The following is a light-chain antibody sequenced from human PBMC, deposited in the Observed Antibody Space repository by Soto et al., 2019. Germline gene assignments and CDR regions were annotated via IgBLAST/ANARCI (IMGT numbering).Light chain of an antibody. Sequence: DIQMTESPPALSASVRDRFTITCLASESVHKWLAWYQKKEGKAPKVLIYDASTLETGVPSRLRGSGYGTELAITISSMQTNDSETYFCQQYHGYPLTFAHGTKVDI. CDR2: DAS. CDR3: QQYHGYPLT. J-gene: IGKJ1*01. V-gene: IGKV1-5*01. CDR1: ESVHKW.